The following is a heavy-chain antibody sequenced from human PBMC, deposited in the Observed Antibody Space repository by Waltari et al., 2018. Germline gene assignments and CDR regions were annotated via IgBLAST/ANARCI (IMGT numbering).Heavy chain of an antibody. J-gene: IGHJ6*03. CDR1: GYTFTSYD. CDR3: ARAGTGTGGWYYYYYMDV. CDR2: MNPNSGNT. Sequence: QVQLVQSGAEVKKPGASVKVSCKASGYTFTSYDLNWVRQATGQGLEWMGWMNPNSGNTGYAQKFQGRVTMTRNTSISTAYMELSSLRSEDTAVYYCARAGTGTGGWYYYYYMDVWGKGTTVTVSS. V-gene: IGHV1-8*01. D-gene: IGHD1-7*01.